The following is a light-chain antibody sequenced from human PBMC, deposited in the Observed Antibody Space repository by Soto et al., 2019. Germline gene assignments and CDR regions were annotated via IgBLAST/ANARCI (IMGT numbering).Light chain of an antibody. CDR1: QRLANSF. CDR3: QQYGTSEII. J-gene: IGKJ5*01. Sequence: EFVLTPSPGTLSLSPGYRATLSCMASQRLANSFIAWYQQKPGQAPRLLIYDTSSRASGIPDRFSGSGSGTDFTLTISRLETEDFAVFYCQQYGTSEIIFGQGTRLEIK. V-gene: IGKV3-20*01. CDR2: DTS.